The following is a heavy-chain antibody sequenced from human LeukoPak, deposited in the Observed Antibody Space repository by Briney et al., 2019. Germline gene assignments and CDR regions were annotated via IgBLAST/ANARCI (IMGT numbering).Heavy chain of an antibody. J-gene: IGHJ4*02. D-gene: IGHD5-18*01. Sequence: GGSLRLSCAASGFTFSDYYMGWIRQAPGKGLEWVSYISGSGSTIYYADSVKGRFTISRDNAKNSLYLQMNSLRAEDTSVYYCARAWTGYSYGDYWGQGTLVTVSS. CDR1: GFTFSDYY. CDR3: ARAWTGYSYGDY. V-gene: IGHV3-11*01. CDR2: ISGSGSTI.